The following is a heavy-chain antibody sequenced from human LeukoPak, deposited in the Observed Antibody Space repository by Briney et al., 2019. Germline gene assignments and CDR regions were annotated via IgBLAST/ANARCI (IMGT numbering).Heavy chain of an antibody. V-gene: IGHV3-48*03. CDR3: ACSSTSCYLASCQEFDY. D-gene: IGHD2-2*01. Sequence: GRSLRLSCAASGFTFSSYEMNWVRQAPGKGLEWVSYISSSGSTIYYADSVKGRFTISRDNAKNSLYLQMNSLRAEDTAVYYCACSSTSCYLASCQEFDYWGQGTLVTVSS. J-gene: IGHJ4*02. CDR2: ISSSGSTI. CDR1: GFTFSSYE.